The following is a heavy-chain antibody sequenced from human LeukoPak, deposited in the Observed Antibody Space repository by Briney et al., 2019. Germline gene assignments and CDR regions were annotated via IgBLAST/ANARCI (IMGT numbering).Heavy chain of an antibody. CDR3: ARLDSSRDAFDI. CDR2: IYYSGST. J-gene: IGHJ3*02. V-gene: IGHV4-59*01. CDR1: GGSISSYY. D-gene: IGHD6-13*01. Sequence: SETLSLTCTVSGGSISSYYWSWIRQPPGKGLEWIGYIYYSGSTNYNPSLKSRVTISVDTSKNQFSLELSSVTAADTAVYYCARLDSSRDAFDIWGQGTMVTVSS.